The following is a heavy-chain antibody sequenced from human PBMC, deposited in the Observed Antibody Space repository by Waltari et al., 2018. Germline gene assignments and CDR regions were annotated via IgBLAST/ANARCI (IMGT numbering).Heavy chain of an antibody. CDR3: AKDILRIQFGLALGSGSYFDY. CDR1: GFTFSSYG. J-gene: IGHJ4*02. CDR2: IRYDGSNK. V-gene: IGHV3-30*02. D-gene: IGHD3-10*01. Sequence: QVQLVESGGGVVQPGGSRRPSCAAAGFTFSSYGMPWVRQAPGKGLEWVAFIRYDGSNKYYADSVKGRFTISRDNSKNTLYLQMNSLRAEDTAVYYCAKDILRIQFGLALGSGSYFDYWGQGTLVTVSS.